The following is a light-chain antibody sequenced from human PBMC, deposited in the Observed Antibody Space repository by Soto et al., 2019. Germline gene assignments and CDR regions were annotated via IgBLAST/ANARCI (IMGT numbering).Light chain of an antibody. CDR1: QGLNSN. CDR2: AAS. J-gene: IGKJ3*01. CDR3: QQSSNYFT. Sequence: AIRLTQSPSSLSASVGDRVTITCRASQGLNSNLAWYQQKPGKAPKLLMYAASTLQKGVPSRFSGNGAGTDFTLTISSLQPEDFATYYCQQSSNYFTFGPGNKVDI. V-gene: IGKV1D-13*01.